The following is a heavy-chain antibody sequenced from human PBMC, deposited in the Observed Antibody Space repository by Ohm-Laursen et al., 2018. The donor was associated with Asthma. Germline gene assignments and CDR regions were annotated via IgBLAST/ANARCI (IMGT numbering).Heavy chain of an antibody. D-gene: IGHD6-19*01. V-gene: IGHV3-7*01. CDR3: AKGLHSSGWYPLDY. CDR1: GFTFSGSW. J-gene: IGHJ4*02. CDR2: IKPDGSET. Sequence: SLRLSCTASGFTFSGSWTIWVRQAPGKGLQWLAFIKPDGSETYYADSMEGRFSISRDNSKNSLYLQMSSLRGEDTAIYYCAKGLHSSGWYPLDYWGQGTLVTVSS.